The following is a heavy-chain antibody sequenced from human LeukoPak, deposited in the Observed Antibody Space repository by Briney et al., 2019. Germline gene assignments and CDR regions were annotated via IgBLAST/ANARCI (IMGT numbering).Heavy chain of an antibody. D-gene: IGHD4-11*01. V-gene: IGHV4-34*01. CDR3: VRGTVERYSNYGD. J-gene: IGHJ4*02. CDR2: INHSGST. CDR1: GGSFSGYY. Sequence: SETLSLTCAVYGGSFSGYYWNWIRQPPGKGLEWIGEINHSGSTNYNPSLKSRVTISVDTSKNQSSLKLSSVTAADTAVYYCVRGTVERYSNYGDWGQGTLVTVSS.